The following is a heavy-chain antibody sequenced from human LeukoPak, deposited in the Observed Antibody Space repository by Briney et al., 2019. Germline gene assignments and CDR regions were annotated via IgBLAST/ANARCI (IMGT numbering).Heavy chain of an antibody. D-gene: IGHD1-26*01. Sequence: PGESLKISCKGSGYSFTSYWIGWVRQMPGKGLEWMGIIYPGDSDTRYSPPFQGQVTISADKSISTAYLQWSSLKASDTAMYYCATIVGATRRDDAFDIWGQGTMVTVSS. CDR2: IYPGDSDT. V-gene: IGHV5-51*01. CDR1: GYSFTSYW. CDR3: ATIVGATRRDDAFDI. J-gene: IGHJ3*02.